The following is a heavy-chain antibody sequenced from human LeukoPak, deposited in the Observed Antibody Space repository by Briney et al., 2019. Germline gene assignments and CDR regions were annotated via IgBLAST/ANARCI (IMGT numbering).Heavy chain of an antibody. CDR2: ISYDGSNK. V-gene: IGHV3-30*03. CDR1: GFTFSSYG. J-gene: IGHJ6*02. Sequence: GRSLRLSCAASGFTFSSYGMRWVRQAPGKGLEWVAVISYDGSNKYYADSVKGRFTISRDNSKNTLYLQMNSLRAEDTAVYYCARVTKVTTARTYYYGMDVWGQGTTVTVSS. CDR3: ARVTKVTTARTYYYGMDV. D-gene: IGHD4-17*01.